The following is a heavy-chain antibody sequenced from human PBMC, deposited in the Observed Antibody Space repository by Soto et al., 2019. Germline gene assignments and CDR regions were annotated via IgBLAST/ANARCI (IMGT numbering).Heavy chain of an antibody. D-gene: IGHD2-2*01. CDR3: ARDFHCSSTSCYVFDP. V-gene: IGHV1-69*06. CDR2: IIPIFGTA. Sequence: ASVKVSCKASGGTFSSYAISWVRQAPGQGLEWMGGIIPIFGTANYAQKFQGRVTITADKSTSTAYMELSSLRSEDTAVYYCARDFHCSSTSCYVFDPWGQGTPVTVSS. J-gene: IGHJ5*02. CDR1: GGTFSSYA.